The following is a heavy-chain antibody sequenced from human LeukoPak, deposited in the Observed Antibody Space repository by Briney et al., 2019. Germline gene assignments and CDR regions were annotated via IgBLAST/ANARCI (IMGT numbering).Heavy chain of an antibody. Sequence: ASVKVSCKASGGTFSSYAISWVRQAPGQGHEWMGGIIPIFGTANYAQKFQGRVTITTDESTSTTYMELSSLRSEDTAVYYCARLRDCSGGSCFHWFDPWGQGTLVTVSS. CDR1: GGTFSSYA. V-gene: IGHV1-69*05. J-gene: IGHJ5*02. D-gene: IGHD2-15*01. CDR2: IIPIFGTA. CDR3: ARLRDCSGGSCFHWFDP.